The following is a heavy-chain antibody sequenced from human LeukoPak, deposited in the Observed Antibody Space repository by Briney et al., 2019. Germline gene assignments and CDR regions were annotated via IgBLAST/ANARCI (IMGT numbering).Heavy chain of an antibody. D-gene: IGHD5-12*01. CDR1: GYTFTSYG. CDR3: ARVGGYTIGGYFDY. Sequence: ASVKVSCKASGYTFTSYGISWVRQAPGQRLEWMGWISAYNGNTNYAQKLQGRVTITADESTSTAYMELSSLRSEDTAVYYCARVGGYTIGGYFDYWGQGTLVTVSS. J-gene: IGHJ4*02. CDR2: ISAYNGNT. V-gene: IGHV1-18*01.